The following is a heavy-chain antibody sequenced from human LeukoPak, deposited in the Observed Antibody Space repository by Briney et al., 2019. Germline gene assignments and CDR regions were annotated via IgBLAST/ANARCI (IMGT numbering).Heavy chain of an antibody. CDR1: GFTFSSYW. Sequence: GGSLRLSCAASGFTFSSYWMHWVRQAPGKGLVGVSRINSDGSSTSYADSVKGRFTISRDNAKNTQYLQMNSLRAEDTAVYYCARGDVDIVATINYYYYGMDVWGQGTTVTVSS. J-gene: IGHJ6*02. CDR2: INSDGSST. D-gene: IGHD5-12*01. V-gene: IGHV3-74*01. CDR3: ARGDVDIVATINYYYYGMDV.